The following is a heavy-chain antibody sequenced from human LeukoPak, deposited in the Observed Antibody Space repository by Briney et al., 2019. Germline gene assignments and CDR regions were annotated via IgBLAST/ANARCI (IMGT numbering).Heavy chain of an antibody. CDR1: GFTFSGYV. D-gene: IGHD3-10*01. V-gene: IGHV3-23*01. CDR2: INTGGDGT. CDR3: ATFGSGSRRTNSFDY. Sequence: PGGSLRLSCAASGFTFSGYVMSWVRQAPGKGLEWVSAINTGGDGTFYADSVKGRFTISRDNSMNTQYLQMNSLRAEDTAVFYCATFGSGSRRTNSFDYWGQGTLVIVSS. J-gene: IGHJ4*02.